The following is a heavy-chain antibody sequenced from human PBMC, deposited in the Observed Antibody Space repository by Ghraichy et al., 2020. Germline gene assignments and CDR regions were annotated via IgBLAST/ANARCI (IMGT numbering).Heavy chain of an antibody. CDR2: TDNSGGKT. CDR3: AKSKPEGGDDY. Sequence: GGSLRLSCAASGFIFSTYTMSWVRQAPGKGLEWVSATDNSGGKTYYADSVKGRFTISRDNSKNTLYLQMNSLRAEDTAIYYCAKSKPEGGDDYWGQGTVVTVS. J-gene: IGHJ4*02. CDR1: GFIFSTYT. D-gene: IGHD2-21*02. V-gene: IGHV3-23*01.